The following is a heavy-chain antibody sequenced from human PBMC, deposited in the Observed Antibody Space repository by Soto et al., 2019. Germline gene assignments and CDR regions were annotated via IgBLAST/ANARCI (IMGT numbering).Heavy chain of an antibody. CDR1: GDSVSSNRTA. J-gene: IGHJ4*02. Sequence: SQPLSLNSAISGDSVSSNRTACNCIRQSPSRGLEWLGRTYYRSKWYNDYAVSVKSRITINPDTSKNQFSLQLNSVTPEDTAVYYCARDASGSYDYFDYWGQRTLVTVPS. V-gene: IGHV6-1*01. CDR2: TYYRSKWYN. D-gene: IGHD1-26*01. CDR3: ARDASGSYDYFDY.